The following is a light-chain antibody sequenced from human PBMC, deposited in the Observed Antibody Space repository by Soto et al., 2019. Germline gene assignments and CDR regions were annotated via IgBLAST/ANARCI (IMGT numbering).Light chain of an antibody. J-gene: IGKJ1*01. CDR3: QQHSTYMWA. CDR2: DGS. CDR1: QSISSW. Sequence: DIQMTQSPSTLSASVGDRVTITCRASQSISSWLAWYQQKPGKAPKLLIYDGSTLESGAPSRFSGSGSGTEFTLTISSLQPDDFATYDCQQHSTYMWAFGQGTKVEIK. V-gene: IGKV1-5*01.